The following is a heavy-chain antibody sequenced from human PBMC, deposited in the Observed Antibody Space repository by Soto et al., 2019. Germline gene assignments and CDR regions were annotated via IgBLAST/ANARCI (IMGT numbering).Heavy chain of an antibody. J-gene: IGHJ3*02. CDR3: ERGKVHVLRFLEWSTSDAFDI. D-gene: IGHD3-3*01. Sequence: QVQLVQSGAEVKKPGSSVKVSCKASGGTFISYTISWVRQAPGQGLEWMGRIIPILGIANYAQKFQGRVPITADKSPSPAYMELSSLRSEDTAVYYCERGKVHVLRFLEWSTSDAFDIRGQGTMVPVS. V-gene: IGHV1-69*02. CDR1: GGTFISYT. CDR2: IIPILGIA.